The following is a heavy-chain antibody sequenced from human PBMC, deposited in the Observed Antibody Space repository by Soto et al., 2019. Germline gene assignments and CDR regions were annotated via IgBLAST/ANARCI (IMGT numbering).Heavy chain of an antibody. D-gene: IGHD4-17*01. Sequence: PGGSLRLSCAASGFTFSSYAMSWVRQAPGKGLEWVSAISGSGGSTYYADSVKGRFTISRDNSKNTLYLQMNSLRAEDTAVYYCAKDSTRRDCYGYYDQTSYFDSRAQRTLVPVSS. CDR1: GFTFSSYA. J-gene: IGHJ4*02. CDR2: ISGSGGST. V-gene: IGHV3-23*01. CDR3: AKDSTRRDCYGYYDQTSYFDS.